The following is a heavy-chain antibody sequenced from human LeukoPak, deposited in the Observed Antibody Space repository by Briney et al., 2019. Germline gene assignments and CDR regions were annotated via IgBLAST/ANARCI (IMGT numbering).Heavy chain of an antibody. CDR1: GGSISSHY. Sequence: PSETLSLTCTVSGGSISSHYWSWIRQPPGKGLEWIGYIYYSGSTNYNPSLKSRVTISVDTSKNQFSLKLSSVTAADTAVHYCARVRLEYSSSSEWFDPWGQGTLVTVSS. CDR3: ARVRLEYSSSSEWFDP. D-gene: IGHD6-6*01. CDR2: IYYSGST. J-gene: IGHJ5*02. V-gene: IGHV4-59*11.